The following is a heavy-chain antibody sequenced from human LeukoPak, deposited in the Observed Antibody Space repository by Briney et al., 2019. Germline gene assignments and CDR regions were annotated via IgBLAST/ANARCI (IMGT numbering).Heavy chain of an antibody. CDR1: GFTFSSYS. V-gene: IGHV3-48*04. D-gene: IGHD6-13*01. CDR2: ISSSSSTI. CDR3: ARDFWRRSSHTFDY. J-gene: IGHJ4*02. Sequence: GGSLRLSCAASGFTFSSYSMYWVRQAPGKGLEWVSYISSSSSTIYYADSVKGRFTISRDNAKNSLYLQMNSLRAEDTAVYYCARDFWRRSSHTFDYWGQGTLVTVSS.